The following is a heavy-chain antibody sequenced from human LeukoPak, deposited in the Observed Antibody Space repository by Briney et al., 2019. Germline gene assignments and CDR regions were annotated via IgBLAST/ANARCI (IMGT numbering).Heavy chain of an antibody. CDR3: AKGLVAGSQYFDS. Sequence: GGSLRLSCVASGFTFNTYAMSWVRQAPGKGLEWVSAIGGTGINTKYADSVNGRFTVSRDNSRDTLYLQMSSLRADDTALYYCAKGLVAGSQYFDSWGQGTLVTVSS. CDR2: IGGTGINT. J-gene: IGHJ4*02. V-gene: IGHV3-23*01. CDR1: GFTFNTYA. D-gene: IGHD2-15*01.